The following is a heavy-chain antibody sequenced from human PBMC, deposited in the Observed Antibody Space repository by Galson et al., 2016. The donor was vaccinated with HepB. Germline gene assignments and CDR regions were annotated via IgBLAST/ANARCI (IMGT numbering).Heavy chain of an antibody. J-gene: IGHJ4*02. CDR3: ATDDFWSGYPSVY. CDR2: IKNNYDGGTA. V-gene: IGHV3-15*01. D-gene: IGHD3-3*01. CDR1: GFTFTDVW. Sequence: SLRLSCAASGFTFTDVWMTWVRQAPGKGLEWVGRIKNNYDGGTADLAAPVKDRFTISRDDSKELLYLHLNSLKTEDTAVYYCATDDFWSGYPSVYWGQGTLVAVSS.